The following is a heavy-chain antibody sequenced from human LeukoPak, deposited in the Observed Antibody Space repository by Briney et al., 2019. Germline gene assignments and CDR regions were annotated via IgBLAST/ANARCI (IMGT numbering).Heavy chain of an antibody. Sequence: GGSLRLSCAASGFTFSSYGMHWVRQAPGKGLEWVAVISYDGSNKYYADSVKGRLTISRDNSKNTLYLQMNSLRAEDTAVYYCAKDPLYYDILTGPDYWGQGTLVTVSS. V-gene: IGHV3-30*18. J-gene: IGHJ4*02. CDR2: ISYDGSNK. CDR1: GFTFSSYG. CDR3: AKDPLYYDILTGPDY. D-gene: IGHD3-9*01.